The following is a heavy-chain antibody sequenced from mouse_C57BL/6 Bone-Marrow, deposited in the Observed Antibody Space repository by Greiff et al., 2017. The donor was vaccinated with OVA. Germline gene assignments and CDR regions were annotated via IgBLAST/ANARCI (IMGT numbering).Heavy chain of an antibody. Sequence: EVQGVESGEGLVKPGGSLKLSCAASGFTFSSYAMSWVRQTPEKRLEWVAYISSGGDYIYYADTVKGRVTISRDNARNTLYLQMSSLKSEDTAMYYCTRDGYYAMDYWGQGTSVTVSA. V-gene: IGHV5-9-1*02. CDR1: GFTFSSYA. CDR2: ISSGGDYI. CDR3: TRDGYYAMDY. D-gene: IGHD2-3*01. J-gene: IGHJ4*01.